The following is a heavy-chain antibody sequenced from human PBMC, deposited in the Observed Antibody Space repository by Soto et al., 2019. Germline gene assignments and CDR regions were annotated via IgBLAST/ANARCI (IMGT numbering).Heavy chain of an antibody. CDR3: TKDQVRGATGIVLDGMDV. V-gene: IGHV3-30*18. CDR1: GFTFSNYG. Sequence: QVQLVESGGGVVQPGGSLRLACAASGFTFSNYGMHWVRQAPGKGLEWVAAISYDGRNSYYADSVHGRFIISRDNPNNRENLHMNSLRAEDTAIYYCTKDQVRGATGIVLDGMDVWGQGTTVTISS. D-gene: IGHD2-15*01. J-gene: IGHJ6*02. CDR2: ISYDGRNS.